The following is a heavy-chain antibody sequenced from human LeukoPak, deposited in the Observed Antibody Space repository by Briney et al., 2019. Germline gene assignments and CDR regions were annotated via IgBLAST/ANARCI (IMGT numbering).Heavy chain of an antibody. CDR2: TYFRFKWLS. V-gene: IGHV6-1*01. D-gene: IGHD4-11*01. J-gene: IGHJ4*02. CDR3: ARDSKRTFDY. Sequence: SQTLSLTCAISGDSVSSDSAGWNWIRQSPSRGLEWLGRTYFRFKWLSDYVTSVKSRITINPDTSKNQFSLHLNSVTPEDTAVYYCARDSKRTFDYWGQGTRVTVSS. CDR1: GDSVSSDSAG.